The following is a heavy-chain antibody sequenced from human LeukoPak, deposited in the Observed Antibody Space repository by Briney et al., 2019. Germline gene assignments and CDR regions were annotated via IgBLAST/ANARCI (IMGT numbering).Heavy chain of an antibody. CDR1: GFTFSSYS. CDR2: ISSSSYI. CDR3: ARLNPRYSSSFDY. V-gene: IGHV3-21*01. Sequence: GGSLRLSCAASGFTFSSYSMNWVRQAPGKGLEWVSSISSSSYIYYADSVKGRFTISRDNAKNSLYLQMNSLRAEDTAVYYCARLNPRYSSSFDYWGQGTLVTVSS. J-gene: IGHJ4*02. D-gene: IGHD6-13*01.